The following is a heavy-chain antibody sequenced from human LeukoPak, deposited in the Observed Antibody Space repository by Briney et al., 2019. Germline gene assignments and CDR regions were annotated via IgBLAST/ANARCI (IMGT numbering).Heavy chain of an antibody. CDR2: ISDGGSDK. CDR1: GFTFSTYA. V-gene: IGHV3-30*09. Sequence: GGSLRLSCAASGFTFSTYAMHWVRQAPDKGLEWVAVISDGGSDKFYADSVWGRFAISRDNSENTLSLQMSSLRAEDTAVYYCARGISSGIVVTAIAYWGQGTLVTVSS. CDR3: ARGISSGIVVTAIAY. J-gene: IGHJ4*02. D-gene: IGHD2-21*02.